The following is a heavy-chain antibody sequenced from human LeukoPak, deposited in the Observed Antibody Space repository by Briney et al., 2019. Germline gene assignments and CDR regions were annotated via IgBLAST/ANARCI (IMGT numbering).Heavy chain of an antibody. CDR2: IYYRGNT. CDR1: GDSVSIYY. J-gene: IGHJ4*02. Sequence: SETLSLTCTVSGDSVSIYYWSWVRQPPGKGLEWIGYIYYRGNTNYNPSLKSRVTMAVDTSKNQFSLKVSSVTAADTAVYYCARAGNNWSFDYWGQGTLVTVSS. D-gene: IGHD1-1*01. CDR3: ARAGNNWSFDY. V-gene: IGHV4-59*02.